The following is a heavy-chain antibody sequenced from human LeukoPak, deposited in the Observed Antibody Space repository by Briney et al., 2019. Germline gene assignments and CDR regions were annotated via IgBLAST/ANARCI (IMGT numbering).Heavy chain of an antibody. Sequence: SVKVSCKASGYTFTSYGISWVRQAPGQGLEWMGWISAYNGNTNYAQKLQGRVTMTTDTSTSTAYMELRSLRSDDTAVYYCARDAKTYYDFVWGSYRVFDYWGQGTLVTVSS. CDR3: ARDAKTYYDFVWGSYRVFDY. D-gene: IGHD3-16*02. J-gene: IGHJ4*02. V-gene: IGHV1-18*01. CDR2: ISAYNGNT. CDR1: GYTFTSYG.